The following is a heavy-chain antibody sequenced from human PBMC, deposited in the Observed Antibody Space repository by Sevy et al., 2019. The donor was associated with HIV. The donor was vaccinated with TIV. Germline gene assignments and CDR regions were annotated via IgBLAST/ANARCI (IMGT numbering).Heavy chain of an antibody. V-gene: IGHV3-21*01. CDR3: ARGPRYCSSTSCQTDDY. CDR1: GFTFSSYS. CDR2: ISSSSSYI. D-gene: IGHD2-2*01. Sequence: GGSLRLSCAASGFTFSSYSMNWVRQAPGKGLEWVTSISSSSSYIYYADSVKGRFTISRDNAKNSLYLQMNSLRAEDTAVYYCARGPRYCSSTSCQTDDYWGQGTLVTVSS. J-gene: IGHJ4*02.